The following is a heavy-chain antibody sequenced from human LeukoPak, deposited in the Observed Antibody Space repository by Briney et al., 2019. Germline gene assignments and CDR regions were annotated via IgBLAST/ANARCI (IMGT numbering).Heavy chain of an antibody. CDR3: AREGIAAAGSLHFDY. J-gene: IGHJ4*02. Sequence: GGSLRLSCAASGFTFSSYAMHWVRQAPGKGLEWVALISYDGSNKYYADSVRGRFTISRDNSKNTLYLQMNSLRAEDTAVYHCAREGIAAAGSLHFDYWGQGTLVTVSS. CDR1: GFTFSSYA. CDR2: ISYDGSNK. V-gene: IGHV3-30-3*01. D-gene: IGHD6-13*01.